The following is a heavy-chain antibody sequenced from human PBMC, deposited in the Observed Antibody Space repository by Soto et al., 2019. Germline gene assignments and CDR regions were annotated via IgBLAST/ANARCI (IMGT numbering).Heavy chain of an antibody. CDR2: IYYTETT. CDR3: ARQRSGGYWFDP. D-gene: IGHD6-25*01. CDR1: GVSVTNGDYY. Sequence: SETLSLTCAVSGVSVTNGDYYWTWMRQSSGKGMERIGNIYYTETTNYNPSLTSRLSISIDTSRNQFSLQLTSVTAADTAIYYCARQRSGGYWFDPWGQGTLFTVSS. J-gene: IGHJ5*02. V-gene: IGHV4-30-4*01.